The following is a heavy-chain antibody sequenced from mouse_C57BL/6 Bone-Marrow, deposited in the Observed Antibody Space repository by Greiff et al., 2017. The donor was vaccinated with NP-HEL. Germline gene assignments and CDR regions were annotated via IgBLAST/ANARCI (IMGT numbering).Heavy chain of an antibody. Sequence: VQLQQSGPVLVKPGASVKMSCKASGYTFTDYYMNWVKQSHGKSLEWIGVINPYNGGTSYNQKFKGKATLTVDKSSSTAYMELNSLTSEDSAVYYCARTLPYFDYWGQGTTLTVSS. D-gene: IGHD5-5*01. V-gene: IGHV1-19*01. J-gene: IGHJ2*01. CDR1: GYTFTDYY. CDR3: ARTLPYFDY. CDR2: INPYNGGT.